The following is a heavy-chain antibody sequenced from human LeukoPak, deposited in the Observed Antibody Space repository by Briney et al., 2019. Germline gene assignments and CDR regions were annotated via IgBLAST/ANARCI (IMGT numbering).Heavy chain of an antibody. CDR1: GFTLSSYS. D-gene: IGHD6-13*01. CDR3: ARGVSSSWTMSDY. CDR2: ISSSSSYI. Sequence: GGSLRLSCAASGFTLSSYSMNWVRQAPGKGLEWVSSISSSSSYIYYADSVKGRFTISRDNAKNSLYLQMNSLRAEDTAVYYCARGVSSSWTMSDYWGQGTLVTVSS. J-gene: IGHJ4*02. V-gene: IGHV3-21*01.